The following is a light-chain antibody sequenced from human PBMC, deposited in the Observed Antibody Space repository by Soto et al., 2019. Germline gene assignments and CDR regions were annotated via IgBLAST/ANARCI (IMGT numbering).Light chain of an antibody. CDR1: QSVSSY. V-gene: IGKV3-15*01. Sequence: IVLAHSPATLSLSPGERATLSCRASQSVSSYLAWYQQKPGQAPRLLIYGASTRATGIPARFSGSGSGTEFTLTISSLQSEDFAVYYCQQYNNWPPWTFGQGTKVHIK. CDR3: QQYNNWPPWT. CDR2: GAS. J-gene: IGKJ1*01.